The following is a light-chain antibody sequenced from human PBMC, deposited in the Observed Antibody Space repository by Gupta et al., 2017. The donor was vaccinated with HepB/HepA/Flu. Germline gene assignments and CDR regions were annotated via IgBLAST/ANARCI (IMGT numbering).Light chain of an antibody. CDR1: QSISTY. Sequence: DIQMTQSRSSLSTSVGDRVTITCRTSQSISTYVNWYQQKPGKAPNLLIYGTSSLQSGVPSRFSGSGSATDFTLTISRVQPEYFATYFCHHSYSTPYTFGQGTKVEIK. CDR2: GTS. J-gene: IGKJ2*01. CDR3: HHSYSTPYT. V-gene: IGKV1-39*01.